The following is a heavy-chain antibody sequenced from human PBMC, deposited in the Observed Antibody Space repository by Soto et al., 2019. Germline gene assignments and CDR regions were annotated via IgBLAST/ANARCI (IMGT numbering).Heavy chain of an antibody. Sequence: VQLVESAGGVVQPGRSLRLSCAASGFTFSSYGMHWVRQAPGKGLEWVAVISYAGSNKYYADSVKCRFTISRDNSKNTLYLQMNSLRAEDTAVYYCAKEAHASHYYSYYYRDVWGKGTTVTVSS. J-gene: IGHJ6*03. CDR1: GFTFSSYG. CDR3: AKEAHASHYYSYYYRDV. CDR2: ISYAGSNK. V-gene: IGHV3-30*18.